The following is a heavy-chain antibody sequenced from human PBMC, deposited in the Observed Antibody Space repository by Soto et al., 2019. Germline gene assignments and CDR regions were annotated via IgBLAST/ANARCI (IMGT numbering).Heavy chain of an antibody. V-gene: IGHV3-30-3*01. CDR1: GFTFSSYA. Sequence: QVQLVESGGGVVQPGRSLRLSCAASGFTFSSYAMHWVRQAPGKGLEWVAVIPYDGSNKYYADSVKGRFTISRDNSKNTLYLQMNSLRAEDTAVYYCARGFTCHYRPAPDYWGQGTLVTVSS. CDR2: IPYDGSNK. J-gene: IGHJ4*02. D-gene: IGHD1-26*01. CDR3: ARGFTCHYRPAPDY.